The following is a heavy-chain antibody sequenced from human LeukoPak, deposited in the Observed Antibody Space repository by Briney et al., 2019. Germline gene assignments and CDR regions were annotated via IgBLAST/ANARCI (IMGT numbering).Heavy chain of an antibody. CDR3: TTDTYYYDSSGYYFADY. CDR1: GFTFSNAW. V-gene: IGHV3-15*01. Sequence: GGSLRLSCAASGFTFSNAWMSWVRQAPGEGLEWVGRIISKTDGGKTDYAAPVEGRFTISRDDSKNTPYLQMNSLKTEDTAVYYCTTDTYYYDSSGYYFADYWGQRTLVTVSS. CDR2: IISKTDGGKT. J-gene: IGHJ4*02. D-gene: IGHD3-22*01.